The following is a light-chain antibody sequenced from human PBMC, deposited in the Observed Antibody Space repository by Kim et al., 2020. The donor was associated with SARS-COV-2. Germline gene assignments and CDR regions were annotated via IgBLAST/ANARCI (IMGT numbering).Light chain of an antibody. Sequence: GQLITISCTGTSSDVGGYNSVSWYQQHPGKAPKLMIYDVSARPSGVSNRFSGSQSGNTASLTISGLRAEDEADYYCSSHTTSGTYVFGCGTKVTVL. CDR1: SSDVGGYNS. J-gene: IGLJ1*01. CDR2: DVS. V-gene: IGLV2-14*03. CDR3: SSHTTSGTYV.